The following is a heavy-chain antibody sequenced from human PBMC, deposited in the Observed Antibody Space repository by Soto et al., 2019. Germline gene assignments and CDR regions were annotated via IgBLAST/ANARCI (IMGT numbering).Heavy chain of an antibody. CDR2: IIPIFGTA. Sequence: QVQLVQSGAEVKKPGSSVKVSCKASGGTFSSYAISWVRQAPGQGLEWMGGIIPIFGTANYAQKFQGRVTITADKSTSTAYMELSSLRSEDTAVYYCASMVDTAMVGYYGMDVWGQGTKVTVSS. J-gene: IGHJ6*02. V-gene: IGHV1-69*06. CDR3: ASMVDTAMVGYYGMDV. D-gene: IGHD5-18*01. CDR1: GGTFSSYA.